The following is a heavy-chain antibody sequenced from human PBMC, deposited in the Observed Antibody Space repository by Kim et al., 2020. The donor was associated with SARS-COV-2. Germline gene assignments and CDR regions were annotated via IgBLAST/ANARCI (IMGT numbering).Heavy chain of an antibody. D-gene: IGHD2-8*01. J-gene: IGHJ6*03. CDR3: ARRYCTDGVCSILAYYYYYMDV. Sequence: GGSLRLSCAASGFTFSSYSMNWVRQAPGKGLEWVSYISSSSSTIYYADSVKGRFTISRDNAKNSLYLQMNSLRDEDTAVYYCARRYCTDGVCSILAYYYYYMDVWGKGTTVTVSS. V-gene: IGHV3-48*02. CDR1: GFTFSSYS. CDR2: ISSSSSTI.